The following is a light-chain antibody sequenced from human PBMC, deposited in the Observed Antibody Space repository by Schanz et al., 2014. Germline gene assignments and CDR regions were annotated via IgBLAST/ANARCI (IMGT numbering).Light chain of an antibody. Sequence: QSALTQPRSVSGSPGQSVTISCTGTSSDVGGYNYVSWYQQHPGKAPKLNDVTKRPSGVPDRFSGSKSGNTASLTISGLQAEDEADYSVVFGGGTKLTVL. J-gene: IGLJ2*01. CDR2: DVT. CDR1: SSDVGGYNY. V-gene: IGLV2-11*01. CDR3: V.